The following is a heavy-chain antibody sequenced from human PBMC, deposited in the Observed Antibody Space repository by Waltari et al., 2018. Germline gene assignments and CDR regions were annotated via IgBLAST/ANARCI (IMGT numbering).Heavy chain of an antibody. V-gene: IGHV3-30*18. Sequence: QLQLVASGGGVVKPGKSLRLSCAASGSILSHYGMPWVRQAPGRGLEWVALLWFEGGDEYYADSVRGRFTISRDNSKNILYLHMDSLRVDDTAVYYCAKDAFGNTYMDHWGQGTLVTVSS. CDR2: LWFEGGDE. CDR1: GSILSHYG. CDR3: AKDAFGNTYMDH. D-gene: IGHD3-16*01. J-gene: IGHJ4*02.